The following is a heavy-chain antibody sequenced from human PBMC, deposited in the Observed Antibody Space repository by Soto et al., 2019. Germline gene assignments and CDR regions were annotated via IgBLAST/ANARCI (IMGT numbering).Heavy chain of an antibody. CDR2: ISGSGGST. CDR1: GFTFSSYA. V-gene: IGHV3-23*01. J-gene: IGHJ4*02. CDR3: AKDPFRQGGTSYYFDY. D-gene: IGHD2-15*01. Sequence: EVQLLESGGGLVQPGGSLRLSCAASGFTFSSYAMSWVRQAPGKGLEWVSAISGSGGSTYYADSVKGRFTISRDNSKNTLYLQMNSLIAEDTGVYYCAKDPFRQGGTSYYFDYWGQGTLVTVSS.